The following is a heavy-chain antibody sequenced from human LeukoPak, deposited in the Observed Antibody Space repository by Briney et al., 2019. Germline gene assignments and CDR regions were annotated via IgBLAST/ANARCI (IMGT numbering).Heavy chain of an antibody. CDR2: ISRSRGST. D-gene: IGHD6-19*01. V-gene: IGHV3-23*01. J-gene: IGHJ4*02. Sequence: PGGSLRLSCAASGFTFGSYAMSWVRQAPGKGLEWVSSISRSRGSTFYADSVRGRFTISRDNSKDTLYLQMNILRPEDTAIYYCAKAYSGGWYPGYFDFWGQGTLVTVSS. CDR1: GFTFGSYA. CDR3: AKAYSGGWYPGYFDF.